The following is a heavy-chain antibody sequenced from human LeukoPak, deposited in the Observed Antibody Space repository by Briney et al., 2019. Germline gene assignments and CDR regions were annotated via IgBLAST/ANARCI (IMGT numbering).Heavy chain of an antibody. D-gene: IGHD2-2*01. Sequence: ASVKVSCKASGYTFIDYYMHWVRQAPGQGLEWMGWINPNSGGTNYAQKFQGRVTMTRDTSISTAYMELSRLRSDDTAVYYCARIPYCSSTSCFQYYFDYWGQGTLVTVSS. CDR3: ARIPYCSSTSCFQYYFDY. CDR1: GYTFIDYY. J-gene: IGHJ4*02. CDR2: INPNSGGT. V-gene: IGHV1-2*02.